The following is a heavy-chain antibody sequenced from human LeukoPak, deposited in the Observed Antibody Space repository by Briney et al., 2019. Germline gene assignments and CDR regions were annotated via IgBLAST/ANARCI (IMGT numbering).Heavy chain of an antibody. D-gene: IGHD6-13*01. CDR3: AKDLEYSSSWPDAFDI. CDR2: ISWNSGSI. Sequence: PGRSLRLSCAASGFTFDDYAMHWVRQAPGKGLEWVSGISWNSGSIAYADSVKGRFTVSRGNAKNSLYLQMNSLRAEDTALYYCAKDLEYSSSWPDAFDIWGQGTMVTVSS. V-gene: IGHV3-9*01. J-gene: IGHJ3*02. CDR1: GFTFDDYA.